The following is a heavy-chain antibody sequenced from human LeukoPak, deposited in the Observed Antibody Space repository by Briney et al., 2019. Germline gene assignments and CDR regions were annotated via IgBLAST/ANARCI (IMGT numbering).Heavy chain of an antibody. Sequence: PGGSLRLSCAASGFTFSSYAMSWVRQAPGKGLEWVSAITGSGGSTYYADSVKGRFTISRDNSKNALYLQMNSLRAEDTAVYYCVVAAGVLVTLDYWGQGTLVTVSS. CDR2: ITGSGGST. J-gene: IGHJ4*02. V-gene: IGHV3-23*01. D-gene: IGHD2-15*01. CDR1: GFTFSSYA. CDR3: VVAAGVLVTLDY.